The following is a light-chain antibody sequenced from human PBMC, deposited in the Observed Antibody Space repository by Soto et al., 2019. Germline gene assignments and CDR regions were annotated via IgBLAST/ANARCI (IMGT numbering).Light chain of an antibody. Sequence: QSALTQPPSVSGSPGQSVTISCAGTSSDVGGYNRVSWYQQPPGTAPKLVISEVSTRPSGVPDRFSGSKSANTASLTISGLQAEDEADYYCSSYTGSSTWVFGTGTKLTVL. CDR1: SSDVGGYNR. CDR3: SSYTGSSTWV. CDR2: EVS. J-gene: IGLJ1*01. V-gene: IGLV2-18*02.